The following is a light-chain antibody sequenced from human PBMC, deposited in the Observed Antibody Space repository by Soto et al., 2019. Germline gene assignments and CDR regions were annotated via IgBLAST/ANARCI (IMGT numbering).Light chain of an antibody. Sequence: DIQMTQSPSSLSASVGDIVTITCRASQSISSYLNWYHQKPGKAPKLLIYAASSLQSGVPSRFSGSGSGTDFTLTISSLQPEDFATYYCQQSYSTSITFGQGTRLEIK. CDR2: AAS. CDR1: QSISSY. J-gene: IGKJ5*01. V-gene: IGKV1-39*01. CDR3: QQSYSTSIT.